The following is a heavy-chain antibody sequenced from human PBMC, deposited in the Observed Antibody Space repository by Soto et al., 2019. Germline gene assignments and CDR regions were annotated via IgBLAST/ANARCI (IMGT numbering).Heavy chain of an antibody. CDR1: GFPFSSYE. Sequence: GGSLRLSCAASGFPFSSYEMSWVRQAPGKGLECISYISSTGSTISYVDSVKGRFTISRDNAKNSLYLQMNNLRAEDTAGYYCARGVYDSSGYYYPWGQGTLVTVSS. CDR3: ARGVYDSSGYYYP. CDR2: ISSTGSTI. V-gene: IGHV3-48*03. D-gene: IGHD3-22*01. J-gene: IGHJ5*02.